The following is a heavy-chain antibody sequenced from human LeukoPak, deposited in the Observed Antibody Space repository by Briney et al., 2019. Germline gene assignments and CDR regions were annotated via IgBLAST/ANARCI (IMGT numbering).Heavy chain of an antibody. CDR2: IRYDGSNK. Sequence: PGGSLRLSCAASGFTFSSYGMHWVRQAPGKGLEWVAFIRYDGSNKYYADSVKGRFTISRDNSKNTLYLQMNSLRAEDTAVYYCAKDFNTVEYQLPGDYWGQGTLVTVSS. D-gene: IGHD2-2*01. J-gene: IGHJ4*02. CDR3: AKDFNTVEYQLPGDY. V-gene: IGHV3-30*02. CDR1: GFTFSSYG.